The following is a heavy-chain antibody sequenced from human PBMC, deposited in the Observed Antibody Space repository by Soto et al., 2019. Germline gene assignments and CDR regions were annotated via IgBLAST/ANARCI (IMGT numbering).Heavy chain of an antibody. Sequence: PSETLSLTCTVSGGSISSGGYYWSWIRQHPGKGLEWIGYIYYSGSTYYNPSLKSRVTISVDTSKNQFSLKLSSVTAVDTAVYYCARGFWRGYHAPYYYYGMDVWGQGTTVTV. D-gene: IGHD3-3*01. V-gene: IGHV4-31*03. J-gene: IGHJ6*02. CDR3: ARGFWRGYHAPYYYYGMDV. CDR1: GGSISSGGYY. CDR2: IYYSGST.